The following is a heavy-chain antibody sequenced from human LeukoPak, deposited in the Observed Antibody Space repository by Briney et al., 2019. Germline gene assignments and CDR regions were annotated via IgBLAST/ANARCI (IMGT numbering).Heavy chain of an antibody. V-gene: IGHV3-11*01. CDR3: ARHKKRATILDAFDI. D-gene: IGHD5-24*01. CDR1: GFTFSDYY. J-gene: IGHJ3*02. CDR2: ISRSGNTT. Sequence: GGSLRLSCAASGFTFSDYYMSWIRQAPGKGLEWVSYISRSGNTTYYADSVEGRFTISRDKSKNSLFLQMNSLRAEDTAIYYCARHKKRATILDAFDIWGQGTMVTVSS.